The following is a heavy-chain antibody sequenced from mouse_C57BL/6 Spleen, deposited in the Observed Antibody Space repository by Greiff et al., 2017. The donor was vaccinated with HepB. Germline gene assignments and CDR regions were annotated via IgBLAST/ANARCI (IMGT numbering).Heavy chain of an antibody. CDR3: ARNRDHFDY. V-gene: IGHV1-55*01. Sequence: QVQLQQSGAELVKPGASVKMSCKASGYTFTSYWITWVKQRPGQGLEWIGDIYPGSGSTNYNEKFKSKATLTVDTSSSPAYMQLSSLTSEDSAVYYCARNRDHFDYWGQGTTLTVSS. D-gene: IGHD4-1*01. CDR2: IYPGSGST. J-gene: IGHJ2*01. CDR1: GYTFTSYW.